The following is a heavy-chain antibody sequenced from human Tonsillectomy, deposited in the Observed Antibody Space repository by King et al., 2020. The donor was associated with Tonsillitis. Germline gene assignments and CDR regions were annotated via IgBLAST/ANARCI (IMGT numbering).Heavy chain of an antibody. CDR1: GFTFYSYG. D-gene: IGHD1-1*01. J-gene: IGHJ3*01. CDR2: IQYDGSNI. V-gene: IGHV3-30*02. Sequence: VQLVESGGGVVQPGGSLRLSCAASGFTFYSYGMHWVRQAPGKGLEWVPYIQYDGSNIYHADSVKGRFSISRDNSKNTLSLQMNSLRVEDTAVYYCARDFLDMMVPLIMGQYPSDVWGRGTMVTVSS. CDR3: ARDFLDMMVPLIMGQYPSDV.